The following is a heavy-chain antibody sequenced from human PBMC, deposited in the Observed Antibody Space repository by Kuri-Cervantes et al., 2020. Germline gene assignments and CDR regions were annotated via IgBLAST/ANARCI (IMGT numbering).Heavy chain of an antibody. Sequence: SETLSLTCTVSGGSISSSSHYWGWIRQPPGKGLEWIGGIYYSGSTYYNPSLKSRVTISVDRSKNQFSLKLSSVTAADTAVYYCARAGFYYYGMDVWGQGTTVTVSS. CDR2: IYYSGST. V-gene: IGHV4-39*07. J-gene: IGHJ6*02. CDR3: ARAGFYYYGMDV. CDR1: GGSISSSSHY. D-gene: IGHD6-25*01.